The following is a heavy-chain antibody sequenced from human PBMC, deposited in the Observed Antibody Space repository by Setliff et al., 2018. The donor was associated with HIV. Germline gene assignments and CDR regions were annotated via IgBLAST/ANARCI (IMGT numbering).Heavy chain of an antibody. CDR1: GYTFNNYS. CDR3: ARDSEAGV. D-gene: IGHD3-10*01. Sequence: GASVKVSCKASGYTFNNYSISWVRQAPGQGLEWMGWISTYNGNTNYAQKFQGRVTLTTDTSTNTAYMELRGLKSDDTAMYYCARDSEAGVWGQGTLVT. J-gene: IGHJ4*02. CDR2: ISTYNGNT. V-gene: IGHV1-18*01.